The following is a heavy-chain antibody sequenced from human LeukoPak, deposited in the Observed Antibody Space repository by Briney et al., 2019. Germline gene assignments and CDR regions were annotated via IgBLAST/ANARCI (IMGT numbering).Heavy chain of an antibody. CDR2: IKQDGSEK. V-gene: IGHV3-7*03. J-gene: IGHJ4*02. D-gene: IGHD6-13*01. CDR1: GYSFTNYW. CDR3: TKDQTTRLSSSWYLYFDH. Sequence: GESLKISCKGSGYSFTNYWIGWVRQAPGKGLEWVANIKQDGSEKYYVDSVKGRFTISRDNAKNSLYLQMNSLRGEDTALYFCTKDQTTRLSSSWYLYFDHWGQGTLVTVSS.